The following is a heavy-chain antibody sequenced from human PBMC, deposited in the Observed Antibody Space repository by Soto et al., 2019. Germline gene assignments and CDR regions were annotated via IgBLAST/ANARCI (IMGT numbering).Heavy chain of an antibody. Sequence: EVQLLESGGGLVQPGGSLRLSCAASGFTFSSYAMSWVRQAPGKGLEWVSAISGSGGSTYYADSVKGRFTISRDNSKITLYLQMNSLRAEDTAVYYCAKTGASGSYLPRNFDYWGQGTLVTVSS. CDR1: GFTFSSYA. D-gene: IGHD1-26*01. V-gene: IGHV3-23*01. CDR3: AKTGASGSYLPRNFDY. CDR2: ISGSGGST. J-gene: IGHJ4*02.